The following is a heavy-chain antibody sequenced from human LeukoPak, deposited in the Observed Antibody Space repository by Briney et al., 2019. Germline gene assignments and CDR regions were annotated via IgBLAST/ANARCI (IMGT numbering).Heavy chain of an antibody. CDR3: ARHVRASYYYGMDV. D-gene: IGHD2-21*01. V-gene: IGHV5-51*01. CDR1: GCHFTSYW. CDR2: IYPGDSDT. Sequence: GGALEISWQGAGCHFTSYWVAWVGRLPGKGLEWMGIIYPGDSDTRYSPSFQGQVIISADKSITTAYLQWSSLKASDTAMYYCARHVRASYYYGMDVWGQGTTVTVSS. J-gene: IGHJ6*02.